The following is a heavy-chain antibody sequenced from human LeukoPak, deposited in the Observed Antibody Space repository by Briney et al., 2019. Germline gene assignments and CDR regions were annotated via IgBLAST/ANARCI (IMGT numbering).Heavy chain of an antibody. Sequence: SETLSLTCTVSGGSISNSYWTWIRQPAGKGLEWIGRIYTSGSTNYNPSLKSRVTISVDTSKNQFSLKLSSVTAADTAVYYCARGGRLRPPLYWGQGTLVTVSS. D-gene: IGHD1-26*01. J-gene: IGHJ4*02. CDR1: GGSISNSY. V-gene: IGHV4-4*07. CDR2: IYTSGST. CDR3: ARGGRLRPPLY.